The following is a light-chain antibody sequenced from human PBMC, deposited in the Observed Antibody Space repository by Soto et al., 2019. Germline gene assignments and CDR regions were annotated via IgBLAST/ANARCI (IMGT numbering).Light chain of an antibody. CDR1: QSVRGER. CDR2: DAS. Sequence: EVVLTQSPDTLSLSPGERATLSCRASQSVRGERLAWYQQKPGQSPTLVIFDASNRASGTPERFSGSGSGTHFTLTISRLEPEDFAVYYCQEYDGAPPITFGLGTRLEI. CDR3: QEYDGAPPIT. V-gene: IGKV3-20*01. J-gene: IGKJ5*01.